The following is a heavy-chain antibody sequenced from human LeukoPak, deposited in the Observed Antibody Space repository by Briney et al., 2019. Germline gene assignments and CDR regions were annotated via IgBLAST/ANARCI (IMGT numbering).Heavy chain of an antibody. CDR2: ITNSGGKT. CDR3: AKDRVGNSYLFDS. J-gene: IGHJ4*02. Sequence: GGSLRLSCAASGFSFSSYAMSWVRQAPGKGLEWVSGITNSGGKTLYADSVMGRFTISRDNSKNTLYLQMNSLRAEDTAVYYCAKDRVGNSYLFDSWGLGTLVTVSS. V-gene: IGHV3-23*01. CDR1: GFSFSSYA. D-gene: IGHD1-26*01.